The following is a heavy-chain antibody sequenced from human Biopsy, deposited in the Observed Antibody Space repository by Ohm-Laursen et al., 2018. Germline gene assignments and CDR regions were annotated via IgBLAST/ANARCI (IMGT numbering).Heavy chain of an antibody. CDR3: ARATNSTGWAYYYFYGMDV. D-gene: IGHD2/OR15-2a*01. CDR1: GGSISSDY. V-gene: IGHV4-59*01. CDR2: IYYSGST. Sequence: SETLSLTCTVSGGSISSDYWSWIRQTPGKGLEWIGYIYYSGSTNYNPSLKSRATISVDTSKNQFSLRLNSVTAADTAVYYCARATNSTGWAYYYFYGMDVWGQGTTVTVSS. J-gene: IGHJ6*02.